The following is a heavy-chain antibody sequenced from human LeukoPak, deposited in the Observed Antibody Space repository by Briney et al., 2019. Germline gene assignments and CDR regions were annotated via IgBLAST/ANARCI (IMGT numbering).Heavy chain of an antibody. CDR1: GFTFSSYG. J-gene: IGHJ4*02. V-gene: IGHV3-30*18. CDR3: AKEAAFGGVIVLGSIEYFDY. Sequence: PGGSLRPSCAASGFTFSSYGMHWVRQAPGKGLEWVAVISYDGSNKYYADSVKGRFTISRDNSKNTLYLQMNSLRAEDTAVYYCAKEAAFGGVIVLGSIEYFDYWGQGTLVTVSS. D-gene: IGHD3-16*02. CDR2: ISYDGSNK.